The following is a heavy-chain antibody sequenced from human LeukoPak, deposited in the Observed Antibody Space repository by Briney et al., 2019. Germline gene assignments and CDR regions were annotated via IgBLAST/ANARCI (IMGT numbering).Heavy chain of an antibody. V-gene: IGHV3-30*04. D-gene: IGHD4/OR15-4a*01. CDR1: GFTFSTYA. J-gene: IGHJ4*02. CDR2: ISYDGSNK. Sequence: GGSLRLSCAASGFTFSTYAMHWVRQAPGKGLEWVAVISYDGSNKYYADSVKGRFTISRDNSKNTLYLQMNSLRADDTAVYYCAKDPTHFRVWDDYDTNILSHWGQGTLVTVSS. CDR3: AKDPTHFRVWDDYDTNILSH.